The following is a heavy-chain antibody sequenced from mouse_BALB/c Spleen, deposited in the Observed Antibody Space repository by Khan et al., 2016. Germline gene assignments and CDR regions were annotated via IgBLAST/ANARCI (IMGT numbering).Heavy chain of an antibody. CDR3: AITHYYGQGY. CDR1: GYSITSGYY. V-gene: IGHV3-6*02. D-gene: IGHD1-2*01. CDR2: ISYDGSN. J-gene: IGHJ2*01. Sequence: EVQLQESGPGLVKPSQSLSLTCSVTGYSITSGYYWNWIRQFPGNKLEWMGYISYDGSNNYNPSLKNRISITRDTSKNQFFLKLNSVTTEDTATYYCAITHYYGQGYWGQGTTLTVSS.